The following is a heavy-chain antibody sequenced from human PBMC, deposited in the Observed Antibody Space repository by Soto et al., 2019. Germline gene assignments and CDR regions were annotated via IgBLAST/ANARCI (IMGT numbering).Heavy chain of an antibody. CDR3: AKGMPAYDFWSGSLDY. CDR1: GFTFDDYT. V-gene: IGHV3-43*01. D-gene: IGHD3-3*01. Sequence: GGSLRLSCAASGFTFDDYTMHWVRQAPGKGLEWVSLISWDGGSTYYADSVKGRFTISRDNSKNSLYLQMNSLRTEDTALYYCAKGMPAYDFWSGSLDYWGQGILVTV. J-gene: IGHJ4*02. CDR2: ISWDGGST.